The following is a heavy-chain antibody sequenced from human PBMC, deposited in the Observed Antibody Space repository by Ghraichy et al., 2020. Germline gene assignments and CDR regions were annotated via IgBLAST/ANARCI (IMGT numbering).Heavy chain of an antibody. J-gene: IGHJ6*02. CDR3: AGGAGQRYYGLDV. Sequence: SETLSLTCAVSGDSINSGPYYWSWVRQFPGLGLEWIGYIYYSGGSYYNPSLKSRLSISLDTSKNQFSLKLNSVTAADTAVYYCAGGAGQRYYGLDVWGQGTTVIVSS. D-gene: IGHD6-25*01. V-gene: IGHV4-31*11. CDR2: IYYSGGS. CDR1: GDSINSGPYY.